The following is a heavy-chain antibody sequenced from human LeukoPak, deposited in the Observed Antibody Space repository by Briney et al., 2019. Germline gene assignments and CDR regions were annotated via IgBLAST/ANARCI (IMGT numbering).Heavy chain of an antibody. J-gene: IGHJ4*02. Sequence: ASVKVSCEASGYTFTGYYMHWVRQAPGQGLEWVGYIYPNSGATKYAQKFQGRVTMTRDTSINTAYMELSGLRSDDTAVYYCGTLLSNGPFDYWGQESLVTVSS. CDR1: GYTFTGYY. CDR3: GTLLSNGPFDY. CDR2: IYPNSGAT. V-gene: IGHV1-2*02.